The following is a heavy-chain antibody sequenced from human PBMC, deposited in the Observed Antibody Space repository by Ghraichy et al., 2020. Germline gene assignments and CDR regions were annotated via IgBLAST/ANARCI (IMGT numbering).Heavy chain of an antibody. Sequence: SETLSLTCTVSGGSISSGDYYWSWIRQPPGKGLEWIGYIYYSGSTYYNPSLKSRVTISVDTSKNQFSLKLSSVTAADTAVYYCAREVVVVPAAIKAHWFDPWGQGTLVTVSS. D-gene: IGHD2-2*01. CDR3: AREVVVVPAAIKAHWFDP. J-gene: IGHJ5*02. CDR2: IYYSGST. V-gene: IGHV4-30-4*01. CDR1: GGSISSGDYY.